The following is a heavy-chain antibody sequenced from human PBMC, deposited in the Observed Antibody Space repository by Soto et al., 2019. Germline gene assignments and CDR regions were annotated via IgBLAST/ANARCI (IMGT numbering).Heavy chain of an antibody. Sequence: PGGSLRLSCAASGFTFSSYAMHWVRQAPGKGLEWVAVISYDGSNKYYADSVKGRFTISRDNSKNTLYLQMNSLRAEDTAVYYCARGGDYPSFLSQFDYWGQGTLVTVSS. D-gene: IGHD4-17*01. CDR2: ISYDGSNK. CDR1: GFTFSSYA. J-gene: IGHJ4*02. V-gene: IGHV3-30-3*01. CDR3: ARGGDYPSFLSQFDY.